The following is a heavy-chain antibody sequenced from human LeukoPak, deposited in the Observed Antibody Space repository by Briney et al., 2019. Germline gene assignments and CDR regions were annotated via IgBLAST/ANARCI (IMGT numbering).Heavy chain of an antibody. Sequence: TSETLSLTCTVSGGSISSYYWSWIRQPPGKGLEWIGYIYYSGSTNYNPSLKSRVTISVDTSKNQFSLKLSSVTAADTAVYYCARGLITMVRGVISHFDYWGQGTLVTVSS. CDR3: ARGLITMVRGVISHFDY. CDR1: GGSISSYY. CDR2: IYYSGST. J-gene: IGHJ4*02. D-gene: IGHD3-10*01. V-gene: IGHV4-59*01.